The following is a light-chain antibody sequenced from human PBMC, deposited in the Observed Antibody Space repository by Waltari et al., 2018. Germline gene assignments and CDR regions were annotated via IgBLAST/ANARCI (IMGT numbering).Light chain of an antibody. CDR1: AFPRQF. CDR2: KDT. V-gene: IGLV3-25*03. CDR3: LSADSSGPYLYV. J-gene: IGLJ1*01. Sequence: SYELTQPPSVSVSPGQTARITCSGDAFPRQFAYWYQQKPGQAPVLVISKDTERPSGIPERFSGSSSGTTGTLTISGVQAEDEADYYCLSADSSGPYLYVFGTGTTVTVL.